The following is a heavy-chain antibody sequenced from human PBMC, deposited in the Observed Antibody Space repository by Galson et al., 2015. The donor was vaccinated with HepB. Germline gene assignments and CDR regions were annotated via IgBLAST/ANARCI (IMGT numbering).Heavy chain of an antibody. CDR3: ARGRGGRIAVAGTPHYYYGMDV. CDR2: TYYRSKWYN. Sequence: CAISGDSVSSNSAAWNWIRQSPSRGLEWLGRTYYRSKWYNDYAVSVKSRITINPDTSKNQFSLQLNSVTPEDTAVYYCARGRGGRIAVAGTPHYYYGMDVWGQGTTVTVSS. J-gene: IGHJ6*02. CDR1: GDSVSSNSAA. V-gene: IGHV6-1*01. D-gene: IGHD6-19*01.